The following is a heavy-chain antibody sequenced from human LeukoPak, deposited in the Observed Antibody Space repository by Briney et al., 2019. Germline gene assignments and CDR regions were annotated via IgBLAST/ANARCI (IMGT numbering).Heavy chain of an antibody. CDR2: ISGSGGST. Sequence: PGGSLRLSCAASGFTFSSYAMSWVRQAPGKGLEWVSAISGSGGSTYYADSVKGRFTISRDNSKNTLYLQMNSLRAEDTAVCYCAKDLGGEYSRSFDYWGQGTLVTVSS. J-gene: IGHJ4*02. D-gene: IGHD6-13*01. V-gene: IGHV3-23*01. CDR3: AKDLGGEYSRSFDY. CDR1: GFTFSSYA.